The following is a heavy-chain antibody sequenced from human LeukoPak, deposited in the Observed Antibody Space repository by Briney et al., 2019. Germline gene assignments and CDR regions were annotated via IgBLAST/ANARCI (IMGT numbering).Heavy chain of an antibody. CDR3: ARAIGDYYYYFYMDV. Sequence: GGSLRLSCAASGFTFSSYSMNWVRQAPGKGLEWVSSISSSSSYIYYADSVKGRFTISRDNAKNSLYLQMNSLRAEDTAVYYCARAIGDYYYYFYMDVWGKGTTVTISS. V-gene: IGHV3-21*01. D-gene: IGHD4-17*01. CDR1: GFTFSSYS. CDR2: ISSSSSYI. J-gene: IGHJ6*03.